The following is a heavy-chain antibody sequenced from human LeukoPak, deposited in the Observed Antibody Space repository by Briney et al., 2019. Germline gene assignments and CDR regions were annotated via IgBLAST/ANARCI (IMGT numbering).Heavy chain of an antibody. D-gene: IGHD3-22*01. CDR3: TLVNYYDSSGQAMDY. CDR2: IYPGDSDT. V-gene: IGHV5-51*01. CDR1: GYSFTSYW. Sequence: PGESLKISCKGSGYSFTSYWIGWVRQMPGKGLEWMGIIYPGDSDTRYSPSFQGQVTISADKSISTAYLQWRSLKASDTAMYYCTLVNYYDSSGQAMDYWGQGTLVTVSS. J-gene: IGHJ4*02.